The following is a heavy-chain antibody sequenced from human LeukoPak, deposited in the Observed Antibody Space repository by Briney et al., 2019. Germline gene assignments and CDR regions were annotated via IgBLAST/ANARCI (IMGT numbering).Heavy chain of an antibody. CDR1: GNTFAGYY. CDR3: ARVSFDYDILTGFVY. CDR2: INPNSGGT. Sequence: ASVRVSCKASGNTFAGYYVHWVRQAPGQGLEWMGWINPNSGGTNYAQKFQGRVTMTRDTSISTAYMELSRLRSDDTAVYYCARVSFDYDILTGFVYWGQGTLVTVSS. D-gene: IGHD3-9*01. J-gene: IGHJ4*02. V-gene: IGHV1-2*02.